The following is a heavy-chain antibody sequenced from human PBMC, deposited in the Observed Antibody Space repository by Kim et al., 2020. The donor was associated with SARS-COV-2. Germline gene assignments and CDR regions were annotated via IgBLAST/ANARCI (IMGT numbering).Heavy chain of an antibody. Sequence: SETLSLTCTVSGGSISSSSYYWGWIRQPPGKGLEWIGSIYYSGSTYYNPSLKSRVTISVDTSKNQFSLKLSSVTAADTAVYYCARTSGYSSGWYRFDPWGQGTLVTVSS. D-gene: IGHD6-19*01. CDR2: IYYSGST. CDR1: GGSISSSSYY. J-gene: IGHJ5*02. V-gene: IGHV4-39*01. CDR3: ARTSGYSSGWYRFDP.